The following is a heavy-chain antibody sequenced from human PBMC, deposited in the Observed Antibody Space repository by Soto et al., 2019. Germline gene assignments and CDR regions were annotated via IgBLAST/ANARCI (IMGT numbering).Heavy chain of an antibody. CDR2: INPSGGST. CDR1: GYIFTNHY. V-gene: IGHV1-46*01. J-gene: IGHJ4*02. CDR3: ARADYYDSSGFYYDC. D-gene: IGHD3-22*01. Sequence: QVQLVQSGAEVKKPGASVKVSCKASGYIFTNHYIHWVRQAPGQGLEWMGIINPSGGSTNDLQMFHGRITMTRDTSTSTCYMELSSLRSEDTAVYFCARADYYDSSGFYYDCWGQGTLVTVSS.